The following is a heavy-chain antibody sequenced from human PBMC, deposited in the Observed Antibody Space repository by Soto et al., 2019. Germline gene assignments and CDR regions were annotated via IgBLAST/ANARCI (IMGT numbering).Heavy chain of an antibody. D-gene: IGHD3-10*01. CDR3: ARFRDLGYYYGSGPPNYYYYMDV. V-gene: IGHV1-18*01. J-gene: IGHJ6*03. CDR2: ISAYNGNT. Sequence: QVQLVQSGAEVKKPGASVKVSCKASGYTFTSYGISWVRRAPGQGLEWMGWISAYNGNTNYAQKLQGRVTMTTDTSTSTAYMELRSLRSDDTAVYYCARFRDLGYYYGSGPPNYYYYMDVWGKGTTVTVSS. CDR1: GYTFTSYG.